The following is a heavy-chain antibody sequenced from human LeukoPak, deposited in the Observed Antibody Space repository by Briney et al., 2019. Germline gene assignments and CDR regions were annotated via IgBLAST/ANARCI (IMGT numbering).Heavy chain of an antibody. CDR2: IGGSGIST. CDR3: AKDGPTVVSPHDY. CDR1: GYTFSTYA. D-gene: IGHD4-23*01. J-gene: IGHJ4*02. Sequence: GGSLRLSCAASGYTFSTYAMSWVRQAPRKGLEWVSTIGGSGISTYYADSVKGRFTISRDTSKNTLFLQMDSLRAEDTAVYYCAKDGPTVVSPHDYWGQGTLVTVSS. V-gene: IGHV3-23*01.